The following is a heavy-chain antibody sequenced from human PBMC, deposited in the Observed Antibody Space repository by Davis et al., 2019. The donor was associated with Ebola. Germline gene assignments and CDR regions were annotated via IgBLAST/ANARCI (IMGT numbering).Heavy chain of an antibody. J-gene: IGHJ3*02. D-gene: IGHD2-8*02. Sequence: GESLKISCNGSGYSFTNYWIGWVRQLPGKGLEWMGIVYPGDSDTRYSPSFQGQVTISADKSISTAYLQWSSLKASDTAMYYCVRILAVYANALDIWGQGTMVTVSS. CDR3: VRILAVYANALDI. V-gene: IGHV5-51*01. CDR2: VYPGDSDT. CDR1: GYSFTNYW.